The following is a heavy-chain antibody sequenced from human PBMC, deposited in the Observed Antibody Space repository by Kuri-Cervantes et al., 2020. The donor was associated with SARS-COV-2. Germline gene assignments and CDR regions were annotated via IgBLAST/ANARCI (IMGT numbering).Heavy chain of an antibody. CDR3: ARSTVGFDS. J-gene: IGHJ4*02. CDR1: GFSVRSNY. CDR2: IYSSGST. V-gene: IGHV3-53*01. Sequence: GGSLRLSCAASGFSVRSNYMSWVRQAPGKGLEWVSSIYSSGSTYYADSVKGRFTSSRENYKNTVYLQLNSLRVEDTAGYYCARSTVGFDSWGQGTLVTVSS. D-gene: IGHD4-23*01.